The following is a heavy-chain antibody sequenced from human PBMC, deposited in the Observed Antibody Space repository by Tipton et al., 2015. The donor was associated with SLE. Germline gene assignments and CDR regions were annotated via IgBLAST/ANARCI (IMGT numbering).Heavy chain of an antibody. Sequence: LRLSCTVSGGSISSSNYYWGWIRQPPGKGLEWIGSIYYSGSTYYNPSLKSRVTISVDTSKNQFHLKLSSVTAADTAVYFCARAWVTAAGFWFDPWGQGTLVTVSP. CDR2: IYYSGST. V-gene: IGHV4-39*06. CDR1: GGSISSSNYY. J-gene: IGHJ5*02. CDR3: ARAWVTAAGFWFDP. D-gene: IGHD6-13*01.